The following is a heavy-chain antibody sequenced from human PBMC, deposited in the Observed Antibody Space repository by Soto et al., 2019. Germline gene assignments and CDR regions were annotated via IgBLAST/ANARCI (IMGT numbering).Heavy chain of an antibody. D-gene: IGHD2-2*01. J-gene: IGHJ1*01. Sequence: SETLARTCAVYGGSFSCYYWSWIRQPPGKVLELIGEINHSGSTNYNPCLKSRVTISVDTCKNDFSLKLSSVTAAETAAYYCARVGQTLPTKPCFVARTSFQ. CDR3: ARVGQTLPTKPCFVARTSFQ. CDR2: INHSGST. CDR1: GGSFSCYY. V-gene: IGHV4-34*01.